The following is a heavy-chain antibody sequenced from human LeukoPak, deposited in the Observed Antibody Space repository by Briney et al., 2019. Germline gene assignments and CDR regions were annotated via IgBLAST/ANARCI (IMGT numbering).Heavy chain of an antibody. CDR2: IRSKAYGGTT. D-gene: IGHD3-9*01. CDR1: GFTFGAYA. CDR3: TRVDYDILTGYYSPDY. Sequence: PGGSLRLSCTASGFTFGAYAMSWVRQAPGKGLGWVGFIRSKAYGGTTEYAASVKGRFTISRDDSKSIAYLQMNSLKTEDTAVYYCTRVDYDILTGYYSPDYWGQGTLVTVSS. V-gene: IGHV3-49*04. J-gene: IGHJ4*02.